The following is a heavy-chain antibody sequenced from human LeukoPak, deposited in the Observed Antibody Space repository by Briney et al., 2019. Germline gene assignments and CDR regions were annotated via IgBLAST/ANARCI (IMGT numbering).Heavy chain of an antibody. CDR2: IKQDGSEK. Sequence: PGESLRLSCAASGFTFSGYWMSWVRQAPGKGLEWVANIKQDGSEKYYLDSVKRRFTISRDNAKNSLYLQMNSLRAEDTAVYYCASFIARYAFDIWGQGTMVTVSS. CDR3: ASFIARYAFDI. CDR1: GFTFSGYW. D-gene: IGHD6-13*01. V-gene: IGHV3-7*01. J-gene: IGHJ3*02.